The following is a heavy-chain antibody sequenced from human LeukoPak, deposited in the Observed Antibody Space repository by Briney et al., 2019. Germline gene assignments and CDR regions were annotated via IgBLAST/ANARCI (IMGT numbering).Heavy chain of an antibody. CDR3: ARDRTVWSSSNALDH. J-gene: IGHJ4*02. D-gene: IGHD2-21*01. V-gene: IGHV3-30*04. CDR2: ISYDGSNK. CDR1: GFTFSSYA. Sequence: PGGSLRLSCAASGFTFSSYAMHWVRQAPGKGLEWVAVISYDGSNKYYADSVKGRFTISRDNSKNTLYLQMNRLRAEDTAVYYCARDRTVWSSSNALDHWGQGTLVTVSS.